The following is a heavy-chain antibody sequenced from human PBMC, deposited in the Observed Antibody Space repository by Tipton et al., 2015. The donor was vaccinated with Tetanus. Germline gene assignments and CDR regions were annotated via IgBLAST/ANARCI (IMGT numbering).Heavy chain of an antibody. Sequence: TLSLTCTVSGGSFSSGGYFWSWIRQHPGKGLEWILYIYYSGTTYYNPSLKSRVTFSVDTSKNQFSLKLTSVTAADTAVYYCARSSYGTFSYYVDVWGQGTQITVSS. CDR1: GGSFSSGGYF. CDR3: ARSSYGTFSYYVDV. J-gene: IGHJ4*02. CDR2: IYYSGTT. V-gene: IGHV4-31*03. D-gene: IGHD4-17*01.